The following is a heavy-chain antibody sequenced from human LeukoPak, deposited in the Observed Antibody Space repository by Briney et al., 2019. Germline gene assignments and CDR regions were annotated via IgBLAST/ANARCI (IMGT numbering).Heavy chain of an antibody. J-gene: IGHJ4*02. Sequence: GGSLRLSCAASGFTFSSYAMSWVRQAPGKGLEWVSAISGSGGSTYYADSVKGRLTISRDNSKNTLYLQMNSLRAEDTAVYYCATGIAVAGTFSLDYWGQGTLVTVSS. V-gene: IGHV3-23*01. D-gene: IGHD6-19*01. CDR2: ISGSGGST. CDR3: ATGIAVAGTFSLDY. CDR1: GFTFSSYA.